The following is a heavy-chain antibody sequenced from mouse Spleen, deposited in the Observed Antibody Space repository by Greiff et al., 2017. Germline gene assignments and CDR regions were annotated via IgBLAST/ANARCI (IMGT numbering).Heavy chain of an antibody. D-gene: IGHD2-14*01. CDR1: GFTFSSYA. CDR3: ARQDRYDGRAWFAY. CDR2: ISSGGGNT. Sequence: EVQVVESGGGLVKLGGSLKLSCAASGFTFSSYAMSWVRQTPEKRLEWVATISSGGGNTYYPDSVKGRFTISRDNAKNTLYLQMSSLKSEDTAMYYCARQDRYDGRAWFAYWGQGTLVTVSA. J-gene: IGHJ3*01. V-gene: IGHV5-9-3*01.